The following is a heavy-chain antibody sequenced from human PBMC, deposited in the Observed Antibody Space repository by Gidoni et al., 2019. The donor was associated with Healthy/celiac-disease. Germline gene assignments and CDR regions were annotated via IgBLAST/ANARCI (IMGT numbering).Heavy chain of an antibody. V-gene: IGHV4-31*03. J-gene: IGHJ4*02. CDR1: GGSITSGGYY. CDR3: ARRSYCGGDCSFDY. D-gene: IGHD2-21*02. Sequence: QVQLQESGLGLVKPSQTLSLTCTVSGGSITSGGYYWSWIRQHTGKGLEWIGYIYYSGSTYYNPSLKSRVTISVETSKNQFSLKLSYVTAADTAVYYCARRSYCGGDCSFDYWGQGTMVTVSS. CDR2: IYYSGST.